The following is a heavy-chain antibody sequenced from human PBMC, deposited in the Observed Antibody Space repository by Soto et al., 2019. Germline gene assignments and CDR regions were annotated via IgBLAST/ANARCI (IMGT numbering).Heavy chain of an antibody. J-gene: IGHJ5*01. V-gene: IGHV1-2*02. CDR2: INPENGDT. D-gene: IGHD6-13*01. CDR3: VRTRSSNWFDY. CDR1: GYSFSDFY. Sequence: ASVKVSCKTSGYSFSDFYMHWVRQAPGQGLEWMGWINPENGDTNYAQKFQGRVTMTRDTSTNTDYMELGRLRSDDTAVYFCVRTRSSNWFDYWGQGTLVTVSS.